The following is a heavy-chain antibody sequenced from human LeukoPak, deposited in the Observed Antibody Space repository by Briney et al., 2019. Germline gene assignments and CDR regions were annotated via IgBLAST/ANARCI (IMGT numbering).Heavy chain of an antibody. Sequence: GASVKVSCKASGYTFTSFGFTWVRQAPGQGLEWMGWISAYNGNTNYAQKLQGRVTMTTDTSTSTAYMELRNLRSDDTAVYYCARDFNYMDVWGKGTTVTISS. CDR3: ARDFNYMDV. CDR2: ISAYNGNT. CDR1: GYTFTSFG. J-gene: IGHJ6*03. V-gene: IGHV1-18*01.